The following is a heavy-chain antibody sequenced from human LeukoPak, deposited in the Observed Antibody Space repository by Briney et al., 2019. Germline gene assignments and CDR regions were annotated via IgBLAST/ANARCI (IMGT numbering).Heavy chain of an antibody. V-gene: IGHV3-74*01. CDR3: VRGLGDV. CDR2: INSDGKIV. D-gene: IGHD4-11*01. Sequence: PGGSLRLSCSASGFIFSDYWMHWVRQAPGKGPVWVARINSDGKIVTHADSVKGRFTISRDSAEDTVYLQMNSLRAEDTAVYYCVRGLGDVWGKGTSVTVYS. CDR1: GFIFSDYW. J-gene: IGHJ6*04.